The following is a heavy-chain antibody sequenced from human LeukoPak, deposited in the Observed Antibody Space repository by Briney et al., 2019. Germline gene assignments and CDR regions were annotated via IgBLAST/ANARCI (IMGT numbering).Heavy chain of an antibody. V-gene: IGHV3-53*01. CDR1: GFTVSSNY. D-gene: IGHD2-15*01. CDR2: IYSGGST. Sequence: GGSLRLSCAASGFTVSSNYMSWVRQAPGKGLEWVSVIYSGGSTYYADSVKGRFTISRDNSKNTLYLQMNSLRAEDTAVYYCAKGLGYCSGGSCLVFDYWGQGTLVTVSS. J-gene: IGHJ4*02. CDR3: AKGLGYCSGGSCLVFDY.